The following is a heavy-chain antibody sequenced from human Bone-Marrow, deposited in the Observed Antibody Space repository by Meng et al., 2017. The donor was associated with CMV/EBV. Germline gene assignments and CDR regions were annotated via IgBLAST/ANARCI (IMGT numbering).Heavy chain of an antibody. CDR3: ARDPYDSGAYGAFDV. D-gene: IGHD3-22*01. CDR2: INPSGGST. V-gene: IGHV1-46*01. J-gene: IGHJ3*01. Sequence: ASVKVSCKASGYTFTSYYMHWVRQAPGQGLEWMGIINPSGGSTSYAQKFQGRVTMTRDTSTSTVYMELSSLRSEDTAVYYCARDPYDSGAYGAFDVWGLGTMVTVSS. CDR1: GYTFTSYY.